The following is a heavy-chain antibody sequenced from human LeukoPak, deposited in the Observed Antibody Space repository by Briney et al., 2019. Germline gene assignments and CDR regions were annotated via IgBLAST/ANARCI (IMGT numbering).Heavy chain of an antibody. CDR3: AILSGSYYYYYMDV. CDR1: GYTFTGYY. CDR2: INPNRGGT. Sequence: ASVKVSCKASGYTFTGYYMHWVRQAPGQGLEWMGWINPNRGGTNYAQKFHGRVTMTRDTSISTAYMALSRLRSDDTAVYSCAILSGSYYYYYMDVWGKGATVTVSS. J-gene: IGHJ6*03. D-gene: IGHD1-26*01. V-gene: IGHV1-2*02.